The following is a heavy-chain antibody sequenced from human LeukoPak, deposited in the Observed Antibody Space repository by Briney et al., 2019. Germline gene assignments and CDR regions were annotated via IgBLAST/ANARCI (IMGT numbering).Heavy chain of an antibody. Sequence: GESLKISCKDSGYSFTSYWIGWVRQMPGKGLEWMGIIYPGDSDTRYSPSFQGQVTISADKSISTAYLQWSSLKASDTAMYYCARQSTPLEWLLGYMDVWGKGTTVTVSS. CDR1: GYSFTSYW. J-gene: IGHJ6*03. D-gene: IGHD3-3*01. CDR2: IYPGDSDT. V-gene: IGHV5-51*01. CDR3: ARQSTPLEWLLGYMDV.